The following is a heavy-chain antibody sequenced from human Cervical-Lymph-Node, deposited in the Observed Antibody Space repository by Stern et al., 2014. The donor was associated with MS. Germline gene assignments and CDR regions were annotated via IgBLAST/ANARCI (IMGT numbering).Heavy chain of an antibody. V-gene: IGHV5-51*01. Sequence: VQLVQSGAEVRKPGESVKISCKASGYNFSTYWIGWVRHMPGKGLEWMGIIYPGDPNIRYSPSFQGQVTISADKSISTAYLQWSSLKASDTAMYYCARRIAGSLDYWGQGNLVTVSS. CDR1: GYNFSTYW. D-gene: IGHD6-13*01. CDR2: IYPGDPNI. CDR3: ARRIAGSLDY. J-gene: IGHJ4*02.